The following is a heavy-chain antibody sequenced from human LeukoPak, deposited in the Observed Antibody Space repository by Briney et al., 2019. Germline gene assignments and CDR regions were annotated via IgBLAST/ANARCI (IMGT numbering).Heavy chain of an antibody. Sequence: ASVKVSCKASGYTFTSHAVHWVGQAPGQRLEGMGWINVANGDTGYSQKFQDRVTITRDTSASTGYMEMSSLISEDTAVYYCASKPRGESRPFDYWGQGTLVTVSS. CDR2: INVANGDT. V-gene: IGHV1-3*01. CDR3: ASKPRGESRPFDY. D-gene: IGHD3-16*01. CDR1: GYTFTSHA. J-gene: IGHJ4*02.